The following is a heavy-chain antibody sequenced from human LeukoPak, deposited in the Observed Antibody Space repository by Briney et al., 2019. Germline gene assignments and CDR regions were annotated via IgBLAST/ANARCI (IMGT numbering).Heavy chain of an antibody. D-gene: IGHD4-17*01. Sequence: GGSLRLSCAASGFIFRNHWMSWVRQVPGRALEWVAHIKQDGSEKHYVDSVEGRFTLSRDDSKNSLYLQMNSLRVDDSAVYYCARGPNYGDRVDYFDYWGQGTLVTVSS. CDR1: GFIFRNHW. CDR3: ARGPNYGDRVDYFDY. J-gene: IGHJ4*02. CDR2: IKQDGSEK. V-gene: IGHV3-7*01.